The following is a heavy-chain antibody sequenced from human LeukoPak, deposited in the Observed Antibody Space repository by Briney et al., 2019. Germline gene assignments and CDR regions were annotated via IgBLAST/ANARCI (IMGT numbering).Heavy chain of an antibody. D-gene: IGHD2-2*01. Sequence: SETLSPTCTVSAASVSSGSSYWSWIRHPPGKGLEWIGYIYYSGSTNYNPSLKSRVTISVDTSKNQFSLKLSSVTAADTAVYYCARDRVVPAAIIYYYYGMDVWGQGTTVTVSS. V-gene: IGHV4-61*01. J-gene: IGHJ6*02. CDR2: IYYSGST. CDR1: AASVSSGSSY. CDR3: ARDRVVPAAIIYYYYGMDV.